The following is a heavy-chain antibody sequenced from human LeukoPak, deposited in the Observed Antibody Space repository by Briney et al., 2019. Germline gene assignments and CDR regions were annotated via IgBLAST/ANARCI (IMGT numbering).Heavy chain of an antibody. D-gene: IGHD6-19*01. CDR3: AASGYSSGWYGLDAFDI. Sequence: GGSLRLSCAASGFTFSDYGMSWVRQAPGKGLEWVSTISDGGSITYYADSVKGRFTISRDNSKNTLYLQMNSLRAEDTALYYCAASGYSSGWYGLDAFDIWGQGTMVTVSS. CDR2: ISDGGSIT. J-gene: IGHJ3*02. V-gene: IGHV3-23*01. CDR1: GFTFSDYG.